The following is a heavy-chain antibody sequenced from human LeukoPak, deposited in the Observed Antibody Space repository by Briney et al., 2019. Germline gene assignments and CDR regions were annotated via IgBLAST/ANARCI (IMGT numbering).Heavy chain of an antibody. CDR3: AKDIGAVAADAIDY. CDR2: ISYDGSNK. CDR1: GFTFSSYG. J-gene: IGHJ4*02. D-gene: IGHD6-19*01. Sequence: GRSLRLSCAASGFTFSSYGMHWVRQAPGKGLEWVAVISYDGSNKYYADSVKGRFTISRDNAKNSLYLQMNSLRAEDTALYYCAKDIGAVAADAIDYWGQGTLVTVSS. V-gene: IGHV3-30*18.